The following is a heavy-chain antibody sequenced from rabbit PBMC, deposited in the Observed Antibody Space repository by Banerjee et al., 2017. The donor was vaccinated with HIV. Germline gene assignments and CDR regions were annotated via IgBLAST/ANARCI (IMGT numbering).Heavy chain of an antibody. J-gene: IGHJ4*01. CDR3: ARDPYADAGYGYAMNL. V-gene: IGHV1S40*01. CDR2: IDADSSGST. D-gene: IGHD6-1*01. CDR1: GFSFSSSYW. Sequence: QSLEESGGDLVKPGASLTLTCTASGFSFSSSYWIWWVRQAPGKGLEWIGCIDADSSGSTYCASWAKGRFTISKTSSTTVTLQMTSLTAADTATYFCARDPYADAGYGYAMNLWGPGTLVTVS.